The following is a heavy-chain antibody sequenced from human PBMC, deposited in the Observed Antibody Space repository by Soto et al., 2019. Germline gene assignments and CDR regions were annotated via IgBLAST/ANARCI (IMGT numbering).Heavy chain of an antibody. J-gene: IGHJ6*02. CDR3: ASSPIVVVPAAKGGAGYGMDV. D-gene: IGHD2-2*01. Sequence: PGESLKICCKGSGYSFTSYWISWVRQMPGKGLEWMGRIDPSDSYTNYSPSFQGHVTISADKSISTAYLQWSSLKASDTAMYYCASSPIVVVPAAKGGAGYGMDVWGQGTTVTVSS. V-gene: IGHV5-10-1*01. CDR1: GYSFTSYW. CDR2: IDPSDSYT.